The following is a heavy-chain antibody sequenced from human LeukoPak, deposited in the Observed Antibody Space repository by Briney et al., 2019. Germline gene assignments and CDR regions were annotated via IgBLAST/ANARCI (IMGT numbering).Heavy chain of an antibody. CDR3: ARGHWNYYDSSGYYFDH. J-gene: IGHJ4*02. CDR2: MNPNSGNT. Sequence: GASVKVSCKASGYTFTSYDINWVRQATGQGLEWMGWMNPNSGNTGYAQKFQGRVTMTRNTSISTAYMELSSLRSEDTAVYYCARGHWNYYDSSGYYFDHWGQGTLVTVSS. CDR1: GYTFTSYD. V-gene: IGHV1-8*01. D-gene: IGHD3-22*01.